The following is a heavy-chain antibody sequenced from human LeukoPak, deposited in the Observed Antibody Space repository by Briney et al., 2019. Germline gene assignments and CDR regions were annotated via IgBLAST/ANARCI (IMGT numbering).Heavy chain of an antibody. J-gene: IGHJ5*02. V-gene: IGHV4-39*07. CDR3: VRDRALSWYYT. D-gene: IGHD3-16*02. Sequence: PSETLSLTCTVSGGSISSSSYYRGWIRQPPGKGLEWTGSIYYSGSTYYNPSLKSRVTISVDTSKSQFSLKLSSVTAADTAVYFCVRDRALSWYYTWGQGTLVTVSS. CDR2: IYYSGST. CDR1: GGSISSSSYY.